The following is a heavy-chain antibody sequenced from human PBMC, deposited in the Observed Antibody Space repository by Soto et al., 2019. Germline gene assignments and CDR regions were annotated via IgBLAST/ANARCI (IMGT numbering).Heavy chain of an antibody. Sequence: PGGSLRLSFASSGFTFSSCSMNWVLQAPGKGLECVSFISGSGDTKYYADSVKGRFTISRDNAKNSLYLQMSSLRDEDTAVYYCAKYCSSDVCFDDWGQGTLVTVSS. J-gene: IGHJ4*02. CDR2: ISGSGDTK. CDR1: GFTFSSCS. CDR3: AKYCSSDVCFDD. V-gene: IGHV3-48*02. D-gene: IGHD2-8*01.